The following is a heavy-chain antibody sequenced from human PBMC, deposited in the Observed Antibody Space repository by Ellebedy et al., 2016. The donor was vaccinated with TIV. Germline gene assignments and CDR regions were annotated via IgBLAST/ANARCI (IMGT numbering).Heavy chain of an antibody. Sequence: GESLKISXAASGFTFSSYAMSWVRQAPGKGLEWVSAISGSGGSTYYADSVKGRFTISRDNSKNTLYLQMNSLRAEDTAVYYCLVSQDGSGSYYKVWFDPWGQGTLVTVSS. CDR3: LVSQDGSGSYYKVWFDP. J-gene: IGHJ5*02. CDR1: GFTFSSYA. V-gene: IGHV3-23*01. CDR2: ISGSGGST. D-gene: IGHD3-10*01.